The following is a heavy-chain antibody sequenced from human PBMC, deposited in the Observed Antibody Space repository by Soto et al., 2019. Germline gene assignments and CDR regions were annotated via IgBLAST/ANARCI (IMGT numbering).Heavy chain of an antibody. D-gene: IGHD3-10*01. CDR3: AKDMGAKRITFVRGVISSDY. CDR1: GFTFTSCA. Sequence: HPGGSLRLSCAASGFTFTSCAMSWVRQAPGKGLEWVSAISGSGGSTYYADSVKGRFTISRDNSKSTLYLQMNTLRAEDTAVYYCAKDMGAKRITFVRGVISSDYWGQGTVVTVSS. J-gene: IGHJ4*02. CDR2: ISGSGGST. V-gene: IGHV3-23*01.